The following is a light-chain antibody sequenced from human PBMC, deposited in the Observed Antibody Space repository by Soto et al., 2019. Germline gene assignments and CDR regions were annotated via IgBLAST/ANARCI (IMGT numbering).Light chain of an antibody. Sequence: EVLMTQSPATLSVSPGERATLSCRASQSISSDLAWYQQKPGQSPRLLIYSASTRATGIPARISGSGSETEFTLTISSLQSEDFAVYYCHQYHYWSRPAFGGGTRWIAN. CDR3: HQYHYWSRPA. CDR2: SAS. J-gene: IGKJ4*01. CDR1: QSISSD. V-gene: IGKV3-15*01.